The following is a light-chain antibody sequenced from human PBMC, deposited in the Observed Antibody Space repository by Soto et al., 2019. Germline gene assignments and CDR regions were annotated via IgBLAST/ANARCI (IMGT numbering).Light chain of an antibody. V-gene: IGKV3-20*01. CDR1: QSFHSGY. J-gene: IGKJ4*01. Sequence: EIVLTQSPGTLSLSPGERATLSCRASQSFHSGYLAWYQQKPGQAPRLLIYSASSRATGIPDRFSGSGSGTDFTLALSGLEPEDFAVYYCQQFGRRPLTFGGGIKVDI. CDR2: SAS. CDR3: QQFGRRPLT.